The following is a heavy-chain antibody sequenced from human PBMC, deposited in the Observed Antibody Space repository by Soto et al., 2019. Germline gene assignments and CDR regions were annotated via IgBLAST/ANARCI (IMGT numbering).Heavy chain of an antibody. CDR2: ISYDGSNE. D-gene: IGHD2-2*01. CDR1: GFTFSNYA. V-gene: IGHV3-30*18. CDR3: ANLPEGCSSTSCLGDPFDY. Sequence: QVQLVESGGGVVQPGRSLRLSCAASGFTFSNYAMHWVRQAPGKGLEWVSLISYDGSNEYYADSVKGRFTISRDNSKNTLYLLMNSLRAEDTAVYYCANLPEGCSSTSCLGDPFDYWGQGTLVTVSS. J-gene: IGHJ4*02.